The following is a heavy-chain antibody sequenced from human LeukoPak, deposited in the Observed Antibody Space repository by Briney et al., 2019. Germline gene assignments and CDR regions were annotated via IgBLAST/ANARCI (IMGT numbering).Heavy chain of an antibody. CDR2: ISYDGSNK. Sequence: PGGSLRLSCAASGFTFSSYGMHWVRQAPGKGLEWVAVISYDGSNKYYADSVKGRFTISRDNSKNTLYLQMNSLRAEDTAVYYCARGGFSFSSWYPGDAFDIWGQGTMVTVSS. D-gene: IGHD6-13*01. J-gene: IGHJ3*02. CDR3: ARGGFSFSSWYPGDAFDI. CDR1: GFTFSSYG. V-gene: IGHV3-30*03.